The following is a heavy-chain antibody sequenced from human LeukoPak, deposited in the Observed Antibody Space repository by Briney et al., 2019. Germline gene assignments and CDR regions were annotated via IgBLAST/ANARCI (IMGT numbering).Heavy chain of an antibody. D-gene: IGHD3-10*01. Sequence: GESLKISCKGSGYSFTSYWIGWVRQMPGKGLEWMGIIYPGDSDTRYSPSFQGQVTISADKSISTAYLQWSSLKASDTAMYYCARRYYYGSGSSLDFDYWGQGTLVTVSS. J-gene: IGHJ4*02. CDR1: GYSFTSYW. CDR2: IYPGDSDT. V-gene: IGHV5-51*01. CDR3: ARRYYYGSGSSLDFDY.